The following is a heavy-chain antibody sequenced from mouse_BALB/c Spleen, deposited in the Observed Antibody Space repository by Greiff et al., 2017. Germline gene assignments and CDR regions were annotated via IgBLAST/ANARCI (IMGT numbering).Heavy chain of an antibody. CDR1: GFSITSGYY. CDR2: ITYDGSN. D-gene: IGHD4-1*01. Sequence: EVKLQESGPGLVKPSQSLSLTCSVTGFSITSGYYWNWIRQLPGNKLERIGYITYDGSNNYNPSLKNRISITRDTTKKQFFLKLNSVTTEDTATYCCARGKKTGTEFAYWGQGTLVTVSA. J-gene: IGHJ3*01. V-gene: IGHV3-6*02. CDR3: ARGKKTGTEFAY.